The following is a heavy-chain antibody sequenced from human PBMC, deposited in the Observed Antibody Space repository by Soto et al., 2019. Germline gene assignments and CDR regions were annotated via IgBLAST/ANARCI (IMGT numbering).Heavy chain of an antibody. CDR1: GFTFSGSA. V-gene: IGHV3-73*01. CDR2: IRSKGKNYAT. Sequence: EVQLVESGGGLVQPGGSLKLSCAASGFTFSGSALHWVRQASGKGLEWVGRIRSKGKNYATAYGASLKGRFTIYRDDSKNTAYLQMNSLNTEDTAVYYCSRQASDFWSGKPQYYMDVWGKGTTVTVSS. D-gene: IGHD3-3*01. J-gene: IGHJ6*03. CDR3: SRQASDFWSGKPQYYMDV.